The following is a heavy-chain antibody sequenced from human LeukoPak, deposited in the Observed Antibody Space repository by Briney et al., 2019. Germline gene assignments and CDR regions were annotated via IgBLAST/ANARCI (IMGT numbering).Heavy chain of an antibody. Sequence: PSETLSLTCTVSGGSISSYYWSWIRQPAGKGLEWIGRIYTSGSTNYNPSLKSRVTMSVDTSKNQFSLKLSSVTAADTAVYYCARDPYQWLLLERHWYFDLWGRGTLVTVSS. V-gene: IGHV4-4*07. D-gene: IGHD3-22*01. J-gene: IGHJ2*01. CDR1: GGSISSYY. CDR2: IYTSGST. CDR3: ARDPYQWLLLERHWYFDL.